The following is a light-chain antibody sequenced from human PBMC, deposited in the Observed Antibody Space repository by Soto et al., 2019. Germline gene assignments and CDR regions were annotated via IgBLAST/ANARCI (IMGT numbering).Light chain of an antibody. J-gene: IGKJ1*01. CDR1: QSISSW. CDR2: DAS. CDR3: QHYKCHSAT. V-gene: IGKV1-5*01. Sequence: DIQMTQSPSTLSASVGDRVTITCRASQSISSWLAWYQQKPGKAPKLLIYDASSLESGVPSGVSGRGSWTEFTPNIRSLQPDDFASYDCQHYKCHSATFGHGTKVEI.